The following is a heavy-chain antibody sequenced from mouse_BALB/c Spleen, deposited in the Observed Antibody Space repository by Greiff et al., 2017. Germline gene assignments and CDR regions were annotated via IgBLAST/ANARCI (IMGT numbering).Heavy chain of an antibody. CDR1: GYAFSSYW. V-gene: IGHV1-63*02. CDR3: ARLGTTATSYYFDY. Sequence: VQLQQSGAELVRPGSSVKISCKASGYAFSSYWMNWVKQRPGHGLEWIGDIYPGGGYTNYNEKFKGKATLTADTSSSTAYMQLSSLTSEDSAIYYCARLGTTATSYYFDYWGQGTTLTVSS. J-gene: IGHJ2*01. D-gene: IGHD1-2*01. CDR2: IYPGGGYT.